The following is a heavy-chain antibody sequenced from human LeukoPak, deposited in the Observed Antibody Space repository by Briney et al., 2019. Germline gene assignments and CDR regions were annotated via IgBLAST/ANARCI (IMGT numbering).Heavy chain of an antibody. Sequence: QPGGSLRLSCAASGFTFSNYWMHWVRHAPGKGLVWVSRINGDGSSKSYADSVKGRFSISRDNTRNTVYMQMNSLRAEDTAVYYCTRGGGTSDYWGQGTLVTVSS. J-gene: IGHJ4*02. CDR3: TRGGGTSDY. CDR1: GFTFSNYW. V-gene: IGHV3-74*01. CDR2: INGDGSSK. D-gene: IGHD1-14*01.